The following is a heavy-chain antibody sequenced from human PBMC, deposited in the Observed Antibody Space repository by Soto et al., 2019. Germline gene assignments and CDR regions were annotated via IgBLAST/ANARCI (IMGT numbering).Heavy chain of an antibody. V-gene: IGHV3-15*01. CDR1: GFSFSNAW. D-gene: IGHD3-3*01. Sequence: QLLESGGGLVKPGGSLRLSCTASGFSFSNAWMSWVRQAPGKGLEWVGRIKTKTNGATTDYAAPVQGRFSISRDDSKNTLSLQMDSLQTEDTAVYYCTTTSIGLYFDHWGQGTLVTVSS. J-gene: IGHJ4*02. CDR3: TTTSIGLYFDH. CDR2: IKTKTNGATT.